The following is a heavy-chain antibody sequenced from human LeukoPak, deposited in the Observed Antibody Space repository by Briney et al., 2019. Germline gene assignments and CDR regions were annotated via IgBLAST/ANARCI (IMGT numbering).Heavy chain of an antibody. Sequence: ASVKASCKPSGYTFTGYSMHWVRQAPGQGLEWMGWINPNSGGTNYAKKSQGRVNMTRDTYIRTAYSELSRLRSDETGVYYCAREIGSYWSSTSCYNARRNWFDPWGQGTLVTVSS. CDR1: GYTFTGYS. V-gene: IGHV1-2*02. J-gene: IGHJ5*02. D-gene: IGHD2-2*02. CDR2: INPNSGGT. CDR3: AREIGSYWSSTSCYNARRNWFDP.